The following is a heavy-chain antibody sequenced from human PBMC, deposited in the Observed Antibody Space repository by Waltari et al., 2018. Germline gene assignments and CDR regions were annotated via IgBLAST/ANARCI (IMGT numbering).Heavy chain of an antibody. J-gene: IGHJ4*02. CDR3: AKDGGWYYLES. D-gene: IGHD6-19*01. V-gene: IGHV1-3*01. CDR2: INAGNGNT. Sequence: QVQLAQSGAEVKKPGASVKVSCKASGSTFTTYPIHWVRQAPGQDLEWMGWINAGNGNTKYSHNFQGRLTITRDTSATTAYMELSSLTSEDTALYYCAKDGGWYYLESWGQGTLVTVSS. CDR1: GSTFTTYP.